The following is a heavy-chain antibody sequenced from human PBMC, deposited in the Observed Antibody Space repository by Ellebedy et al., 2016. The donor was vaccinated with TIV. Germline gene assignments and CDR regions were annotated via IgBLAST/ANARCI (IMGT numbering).Heavy chain of an antibody. J-gene: IGHJ4*02. CDR1: GFTFSTYW. CDR2: IKQDGSEK. CDR3: SSHVDTSMTH. V-gene: IGHV3-7*01. D-gene: IGHD5-18*01. Sequence: AGSLRLSXAASGFTFSTYWMSWVRQAPGKGLEWVANIKQDGSEKHYVDSVKGRFTISRDNAKSSLYLQMNSLRHEDTALYYCSSHVDTSMTHWGQGTLVTVSS.